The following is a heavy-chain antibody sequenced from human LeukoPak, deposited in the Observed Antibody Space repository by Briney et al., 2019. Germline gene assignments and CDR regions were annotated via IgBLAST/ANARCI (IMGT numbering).Heavy chain of an antibody. CDR2: IKSKRDGGTT. V-gene: IGHV3-15*01. D-gene: IGHD6-13*01. J-gene: IGHJ4*02. CDR3: TTDLISSSWYTFDY. Sequence: KSGGSLRLSCAASGFTFSSYGMHWVRQAPGKGLEWVGRIKSKRDGGTTNCAAPVKGRFTISRDDSENTLYLQMNSLKSEDTAVYYCTTDLISSSWYTFDYWGQGALVTVSS. CDR1: GFTFSSYG.